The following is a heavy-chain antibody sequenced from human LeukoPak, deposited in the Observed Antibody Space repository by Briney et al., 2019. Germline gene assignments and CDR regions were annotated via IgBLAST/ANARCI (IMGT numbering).Heavy chain of an antibody. CDR3: ARDRPGGYSYWYLDL. J-gene: IGHJ2*01. CDR2: IFTSGST. V-gene: IGHV4-4*07. CDR1: GGSISSYY. Sequence: SETLSLTCTVSGGSISSYYWSWIRQPAGKGLEWIGRIFTSGSTNYNPSLKSRVTISIDTSKNQFSLKLSSVTAADTAVYYCARDRPGGYSYWYLDLWGRGTLVTVSS. D-gene: IGHD3-22*01.